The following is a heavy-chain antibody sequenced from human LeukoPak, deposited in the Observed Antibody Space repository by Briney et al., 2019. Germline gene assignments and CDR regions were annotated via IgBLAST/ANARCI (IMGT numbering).Heavy chain of an antibody. J-gene: IGHJ4*02. CDR2: INPNSGGT. D-gene: IGHD3-10*01. CDR3: AREPYYGSGSYYKPLADY. V-gene: IGHV1-2*02. CDR1: GYTFTGYY. Sequence: ASVKVSCKASGYTFTGYYMHWVRQAPGQGLEWMGWINPNSGGTNYAQKFQGRVTMTTDTSTSTAYMELRSLRSDDTAVYYCAREPYYGSGSYYKPLADYWGQGTLVTVSS.